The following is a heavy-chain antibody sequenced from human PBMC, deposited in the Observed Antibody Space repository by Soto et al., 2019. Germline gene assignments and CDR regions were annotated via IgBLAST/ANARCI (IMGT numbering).Heavy chain of an antibody. Sequence: ASVKVSCKASGYTFTSCGISWVRQAPGQGREWMGWISAYNGNTDYAQKLQGRVTMTTDTSTSTAYMELRSLRSDDTAVYYCARRLIEVTMVRGVIHYGMDVWGQGTTVTV. CDR1: GYTFTSCG. CDR2: ISAYNGNT. J-gene: IGHJ6*02. D-gene: IGHD3-10*01. V-gene: IGHV1-18*04. CDR3: ARRLIEVTMVRGVIHYGMDV.